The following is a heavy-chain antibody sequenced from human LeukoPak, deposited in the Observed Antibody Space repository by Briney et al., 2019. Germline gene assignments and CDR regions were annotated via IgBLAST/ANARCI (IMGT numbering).Heavy chain of an antibody. V-gene: IGHV3-30*18. CDR3: AKTVEGGDWDAFDI. D-gene: IGHD2-21*02. CDR1: GFTFSSSG. CDR2: ISYDGSNK. J-gene: IGHJ3*02. Sequence: PGRSLRLSCAASGFTFSSSGMHWVRQAPGKGLEWVALISYDGSNKYYEDSVKGRFTVSRDNSKNTLYLQMNSLRTEDTAVYYCAKTVEGGDWDAFDIWGQGTMVTVSS.